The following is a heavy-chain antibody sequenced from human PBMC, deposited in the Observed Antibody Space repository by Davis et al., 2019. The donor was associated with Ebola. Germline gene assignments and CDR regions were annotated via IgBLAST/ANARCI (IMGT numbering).Heavy chain of an antibody. CDR2: IYSGGST. Sequence: GESLKISCAASGFTVSSNYMSWVRQAPGKGLEWVSVIYSGGSTYYADSVKGRFTISRDNSKNTLYLQMNSLRAEDTAVYYCAREHAIRYCISTSCFRRWFDPWGQGTLVTVSS. J-gene: IGHJ5*02. CDR3: AREHAIRYCISTSCFRRWFDP. D-gene: IGHD2-2*01. V-gene: IGHV3-66*01. CDR1: GFTVSSNY.